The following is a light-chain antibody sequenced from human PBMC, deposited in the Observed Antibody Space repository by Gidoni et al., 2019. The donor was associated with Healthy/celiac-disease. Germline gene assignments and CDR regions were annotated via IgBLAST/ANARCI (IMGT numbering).Light chain of an antibody. J-gene: IGLJ1*01. V-gene: IGLV1-47*01. CDR2: RNN. Sequence: HSVLTQPPSASGTPGQRVTISCSGSSSNLGSNYVSWYQQLPATAPNLLIYRNNPRPSGVPDRLSVSKSGTSAFLAISGLRSEDEADYYCAAWDDSLSGFYVFGTGTKVTVL. CDR3: AAWDDSLSGFYV. CDR1: SSNLGSNY.